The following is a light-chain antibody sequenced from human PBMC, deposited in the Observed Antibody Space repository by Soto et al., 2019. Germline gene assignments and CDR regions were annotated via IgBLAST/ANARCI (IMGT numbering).Light chain of an antibody. Sequence: EIQMTQSPSSLSASVGDRVTITCQASQDITNYLNWYQQKPGKAPXXLIYGASNLETGVPWRFSGGGSGTDFTFTISSLKAEDIGSYFCQQYDSVFTFGQGTRLEI. J-gene: IGKJ5*01. CDR1: QDITNY. CDR2: GAS. CDR3: QQYDSVFT. V-gene: IGKV1-33*01.